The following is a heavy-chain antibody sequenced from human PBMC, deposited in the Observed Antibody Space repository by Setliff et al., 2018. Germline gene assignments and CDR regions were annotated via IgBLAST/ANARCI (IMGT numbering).Heavy chain of an antibody. CDR3: VRGSAYSSGSFDC. CDR1: GFSFSNYW. J-gene: IGHJ4*02. V-gene: IGHV3-74*01. Sequence: GGSLRLSCAASGFSFSNYWMHWVRQAPGKGLVWVSRINSDGSSTNYADSVKGQFTVSRDNTKNSLSLQMNNLRIEDTAVYYCVRGSAYSSGSFDCWGQGTLVTVSS. CDR2: INSDGSST. D-gene: IGHD3-22*01.